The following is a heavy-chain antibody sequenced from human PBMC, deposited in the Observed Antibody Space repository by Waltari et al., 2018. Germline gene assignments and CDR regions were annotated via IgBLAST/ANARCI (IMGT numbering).Heavy chain of an antibody. D-gene: IGHD3-3*01. Sequence: EGQLVESGGGLAQPGGSLRLPCDASGLPFTQYGMSWVRQAPGKGLEWVAKINQDGSQKYYVDSAKGRFTISRDNAKNSLYLQLSRLRVEDTALYYCARGGVDGVDRATWWFDPWGQGTLVTVSA. CDR3: ARGGVDGVDRATWWFDP. CDR2: INQDGSQK. V-gene: IGHV3-7*03. CDR1: GLPFTQYG. J-gene: IGHJ5*02.